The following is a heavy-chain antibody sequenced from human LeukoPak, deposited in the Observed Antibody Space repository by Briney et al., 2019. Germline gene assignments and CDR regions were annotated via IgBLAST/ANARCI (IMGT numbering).Heavy chain of an antibody. J-gene: IGHJ3*02. D-gene: IGHD2-2*01. Sequence: GGSLRLSCAASGFIVSTNYMSWVRQAPGKGLEWVALISYDGSNKYYADSLKGRFTISRDNSKNTLFLQMNSLRAEDTAVYYCARGAAMRGAFDIWGQGTMVTVSS. CDR1: GFIVSTNY. CDR3: ARGAAMRGAFDI. CDR2: ISYDGSNK. V-gene: IGHV3-30-3*01.